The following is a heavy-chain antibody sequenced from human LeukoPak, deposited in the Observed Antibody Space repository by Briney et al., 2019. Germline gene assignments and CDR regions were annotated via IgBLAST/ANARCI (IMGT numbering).Heavy chain of an antibody. CDR3: AKSRHSGGLRCFDL. Sequence: SGGSLRLSCAASGFTFSSYAATWVRQTPGKGLEWVSTIDDTGRNTFYADSVKGRFTLSRDNSENTLYLLMNSLRAEDTAIYYCAKSRHSGGLRCFDLWGRGTLVTVSS. D-gene: IGHD6-19*01. CDR1: GFTFSSYA. J-gene: IGHJ2*01. CDR2: IDDTGRNT. V-gene: IGHV3-23*01.